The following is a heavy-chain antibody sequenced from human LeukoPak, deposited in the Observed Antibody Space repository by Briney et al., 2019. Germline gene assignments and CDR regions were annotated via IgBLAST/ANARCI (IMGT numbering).Heavy chain of an antibody. Sequence: SETLSLTCTVSGGSISSSSYYWGWIRQPPGKGLEWIGTIYYSGSTYYKPSLKSRVTISVDTSKNQFSPNLSSVTAADTAVYYCARRGVAAAGTYYYYYMDIWGKGTTVTVSS. V-gene: IGHV4-39*01. D-gene: IGHD6-13*01. CDR1: GGSISSSSYY. CDR2: IYYSGST. CDR3: ARRGVAAAGTYYYYYMDI. J-gene: IGHJ6*03.